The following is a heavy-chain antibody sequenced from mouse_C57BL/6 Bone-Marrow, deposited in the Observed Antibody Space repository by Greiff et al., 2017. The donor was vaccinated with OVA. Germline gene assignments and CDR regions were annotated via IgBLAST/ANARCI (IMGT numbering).Heavy chain of an antibody. D-gene: IGHD2-3*01. CDR2: IYPRSGNT. J-gene: IGHJ3*01. Sequence: LVESGAELARPGASVKLSCKASGYTFTSYGISWVKQRTGQGLEWIGEIYPRSGNTYYNEKFKGKATLTADKSSSTAYMELRSLTSEDSAVYFCARLWFDGYYVFAYWGQGTLVTVSA. V-gene: IGHV1-81*01. CDR1: GYTFTSYG. CDR3: ARLWFDGYYVFAY.